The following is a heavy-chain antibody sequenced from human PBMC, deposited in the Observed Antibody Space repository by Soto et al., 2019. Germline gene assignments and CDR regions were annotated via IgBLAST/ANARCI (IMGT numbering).Heavy chain of an antibody. CDR3: AKDFVEMATIFAYGLDV. CDR2: ISSDGSDK. D-gene: IGHD5-12*01. Sequence: QVQLVESGGGVVQPGGSLRLSCAASGFTFSRYRMHWVRQSPGKGLEWVAVISSDGSDKYYADSVKGRFTISRDSSKNTLYLQMNSLRAEDTAVYYCAKDFVEMATIFAYGLDVWGQVTTVTVSS. V-gene: IGHV3-30*18. J-gene: IGHJ6*02. CDR1: GFTFSRYR.